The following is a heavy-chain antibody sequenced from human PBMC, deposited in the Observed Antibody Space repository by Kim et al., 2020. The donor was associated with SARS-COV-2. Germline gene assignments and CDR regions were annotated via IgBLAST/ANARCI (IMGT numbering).Heavy chain of an antibody. CDR3: AGGGDYRNWFDP. D-gene: IGHD3-16*01. Sequence: SETLSLTCTVSGGSISSGGYYWSWIRQHPGKGLEWIGYIYYSGSTYYNPSLKSRVTISVDTSKNQFSLKLSSVTAADTAVYYCAGGGDYRNWFDPWGQGTLVTVSS. CDR2: IYYSGST. V-gene: IGHV4-31*03. CDR1: GGSISSGGYY. J-gene: IGHJ5*02.